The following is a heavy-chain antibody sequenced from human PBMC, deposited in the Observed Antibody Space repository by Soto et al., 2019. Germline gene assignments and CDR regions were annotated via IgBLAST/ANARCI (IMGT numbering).Heavy chain of an antibody. CDR2: INPSGGST. V-gene: IGHV1-46*01. D-gene: IGHD6-6*01. J-gene: IGHJ6*02. CDR1: GYTFTSYY. CDR3: ARDLGWGRSSRNYYYGMDV. Sequence: GASVKVSCKASGYTFTSYYMHWVRQAPGQGLEWMGIINPSGGSTSYAQKFQGRVTMTRDTSTSTVYMELSSLRSEDTAVYYCARDLGWGRSSRNYYYGMDVWGQGTTVTVSS.